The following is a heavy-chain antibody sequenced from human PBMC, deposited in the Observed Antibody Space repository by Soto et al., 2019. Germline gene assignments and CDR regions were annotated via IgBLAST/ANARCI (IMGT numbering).Heavy chain of an antibody. CDR1: GFIFSSYG. J-gene: IGHJ2*01. V-gene: IGHV3-30*18. D-gene: IGHD2-15*01. CDR3: AKTRGWGYCSGGSCYHDWYFDL. CDR2: ISYDGSNK. Sequence: QVQLVESGGGVVQPGRSLRLSCAASGFIFSSYGMHWVRQAPGKGLEWVAVISYDGSNKYYVDSVKGRFTISRDNSKNTLYLQMNSLGAEDTAVYYCAKTRGWGYCSGGSCYHDWYFDLWGRGTLVTVSS.